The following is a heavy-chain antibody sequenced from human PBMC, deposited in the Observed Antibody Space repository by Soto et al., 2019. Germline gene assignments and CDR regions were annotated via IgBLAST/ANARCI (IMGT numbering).Heavy chain of an antibody. J-gene: IGHJ4*02. Sequence: SETLSLTCAVSGYSISSGYYWGCIRQPPGKGLEWIGSIYHSGSTYYNPSLKSRVTISVDTSKNQFSLKLSSVTAADTAVYYCARDRSSGWYFRYYFDYWGQGTLVTVSS. V-gene: IGHV4-38-2*02. CDR2: IYHSGST. CDR1: GYSISSGYY. CDR3: ARDRSSGWYFRYYFDY. D-gene: IGHD6-19*01.